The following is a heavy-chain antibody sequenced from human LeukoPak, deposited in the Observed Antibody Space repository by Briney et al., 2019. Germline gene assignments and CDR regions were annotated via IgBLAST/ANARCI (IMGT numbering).Heavy chain of an antibody. Sequence: PGGSLRLSCAASGFTFSSYGMHWVRQAPGKGLEWVAVIWYDGTNKYYADSVKGRFTISRDNSKNTLYLQMNSLRAEDTAVYYCAREGEDYYDSSGYYFDYWGQGTLVTVSS. D-gene: IGHD3-22*01. CDR1: GFTFSSYG. J-gene: IGHJ4*02. CDR2: IWYDGTNK. CDR3: AREGEDYYDSSGYYFDY. V-gene: IGHV3-33*01.